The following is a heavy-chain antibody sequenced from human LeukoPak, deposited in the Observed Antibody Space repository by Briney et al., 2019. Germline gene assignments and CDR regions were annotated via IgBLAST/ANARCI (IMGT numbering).Heavy chain of an antibody. D-gene: IGHD6-19*01. Sequence: SETLSLTCTVSGGSVTGGTHSWSWIRQPPGKGLEWLGYIYYTGTTNYNPSLKSRVTISLDTSNNQFSLKLTSVHAADTAVYYCARYQWLWGEGTLVTVS. CDR1: GGSVTGGTHS. CDR3: ARYQWL. V-gene: IGHV4-61*01. CDR2: IYYTGTT. J-gene: IGHJ4*02.